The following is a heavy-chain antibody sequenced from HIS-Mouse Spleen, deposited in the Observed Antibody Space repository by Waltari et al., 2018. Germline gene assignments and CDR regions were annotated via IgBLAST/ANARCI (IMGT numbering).Heavy chain of an antibody. V-gene: IGHV3-9*01. Sequence: EVQLVESGGGLVQPGRSLRLSCAASGFPFEDYAMHWVRQAPGKGLEWVSGISWNSGSIGYADSVKGRFTISRDNAKNSLYLQMNSLRAEDTALYYCAKGLGMTVIDYWGQGTLVTVSS. CDR3: AKGLGMTVIDY. CDR1: GFPFEDYA. CDR2: ISWNSGSI. D-gene: IGHD4-17*01. J-gene: IGHJ4*02.